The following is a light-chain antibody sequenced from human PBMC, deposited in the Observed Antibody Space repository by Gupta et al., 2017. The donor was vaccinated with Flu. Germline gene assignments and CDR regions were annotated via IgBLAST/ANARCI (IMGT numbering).Light chain of an antibody. CDR1: QSISSN. J-gene: IGKJ2*01. CDR3: QQYNNWPPYT. CDR2: GAS. Sequence: ATLSVSPGERAALSCRASQSISSNVAWYQQKPGQAPRLLIYGASTRATGIPARFSGSGSGTEFTLTISSLQSEDFAVYYCQQYNNWPPYTFGQGTKLEIK. V-gene: IGKV3-15*01.